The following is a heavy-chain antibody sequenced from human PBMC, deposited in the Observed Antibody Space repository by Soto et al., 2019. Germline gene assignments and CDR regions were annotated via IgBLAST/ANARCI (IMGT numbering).Heavy chain of an antibody. CDR1: GGSISSYY. V-gene: IGHV4-4*07. CDR2: IYTSGST. Sequence: NPSETLSLTCTVSGGSISSYYWSWIRQPAGKGLEWIGRIYTSGSTNYNPSLKSRVTMSVDTSKNQFSLKLSSVTAADTAVYYCARGPLRSVKGRYYYYYGMDVWGQGTTVTVSS. CDR3: ARGPLRSVKGRYYYYYGMDV. D-gene: IGHD6-25*01. J-gene: IGHJ6*02.